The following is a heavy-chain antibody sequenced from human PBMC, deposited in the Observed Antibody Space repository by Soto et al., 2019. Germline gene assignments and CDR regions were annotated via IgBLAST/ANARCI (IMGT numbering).Heavy chain of an antibody. D-gene: IGHD3-22*01. CDR1: GFTFIIYA. Sequence: GGFLRLSCSASGFTFIIYAMHWVRQAPGKGLEYVSSISTNGGSTHYADSVKGRFTISRDNSKNTVYLQMSSLRAEDTAVYYCVKGEYYYDSSGYYPFDYWGQGTLVTVSS. CDR3: VKGEYYYDSSGYYPFDY. V-gene: IGHV3-64D*06. J-gene: IGHJ4*02. CDR2: ISTNGGST.